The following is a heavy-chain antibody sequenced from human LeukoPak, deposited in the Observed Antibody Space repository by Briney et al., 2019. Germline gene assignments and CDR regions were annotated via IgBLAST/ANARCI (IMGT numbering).Heavy chain of an antibody. CDR1: GYTFTSYG. CDR2: ISAYNGNT. D-gene: IGHD3-22*01. Sequence: ASVKVSCKASGYTFTSYGISWVRQAPGQGLEWMGWISAYNGNTNYAQKLQGRVTMTTDTSTSTAYMELRSLRSDDTAVYYCARATDPYYYDSSGYSRGVYYYYYMDVWGKGTTVTVSS. J-gene: IGHJ6*03. V-gene: IGHV1-18*01. CDR3: ARATDPYYYDSSGYSRGVYYYYYMDV.